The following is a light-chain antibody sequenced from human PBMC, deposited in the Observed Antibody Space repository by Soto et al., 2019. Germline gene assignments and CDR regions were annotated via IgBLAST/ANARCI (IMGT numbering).Light chain of an antibody. V-gene: IGLV2-11*01. CDR2: DVS. Sequence: QSALTQPRSVSGSPGQSVTISCTGTSSDVGGYNYVSWYQQHPGKAPKFMIYDVSQRPSGVPARFSGSKSGNTASLTISGLQAEDEADYYCHSYDSSLSGSVFGGGTKVTVL. CDR3: HSYDSSLSGSV. CDR1: SSDVGGYNY. J-gene: IGLJ3*02.